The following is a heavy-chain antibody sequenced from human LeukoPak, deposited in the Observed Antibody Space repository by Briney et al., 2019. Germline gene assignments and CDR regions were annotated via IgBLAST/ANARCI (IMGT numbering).Heavy chain of an antibody. CDR1: GYTFTGYY. D-gene: IGHD3-9*01. V-gene: IGHV1-2*02. CDR2: INPNSGGT. CDR3: ARADILTGYYIWFDP. Sequence: ASVKVSCKASGYTFTGYYMHWVRQAPGRGLEWMGWINPNSGGTNYAQKFQGRVTMTRDTSISTAYMELSRLRSDDTAVYYCARADILTGYYIWFDPWGQGTLVTVSS. J-gene: IGHJ5*02.